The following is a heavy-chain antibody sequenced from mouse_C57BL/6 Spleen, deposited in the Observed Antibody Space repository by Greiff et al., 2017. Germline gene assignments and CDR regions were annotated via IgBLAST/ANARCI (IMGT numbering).Heavy chain of an antibody. D-gene: IGHD1-1*01. V-gene: IGHV14-1*01. Sequence: EVKLMESGAELVRPGASVKLSCTASGFNIKDYYMHWVKQRPEQGLEWIGRIDPEDGDTEYAPKFQGKATMTADTSSNTAYLQLSSLTSEDTAVAYCTTGGITKVVADWGQGTTLTVSS. CDR2: IDPEDGDT. J-gene: IGHJ2*01. CDR3: TTGGITKVVAD. CDR1: GFNIKDYY.